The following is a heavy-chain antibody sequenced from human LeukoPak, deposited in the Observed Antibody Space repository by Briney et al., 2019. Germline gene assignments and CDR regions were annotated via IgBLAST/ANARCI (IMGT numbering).Heavy chain of an antibody. CDR3: AKGADHTGSLDAFDM. J-gene: IGHJ3*02. D-gene: IGHD2-8*02. CDR1: GFTFRNYG. V-gene: IGHV3-30*18. Sequence: PGGSLSLSCAASGFTFRNYGMHWVRQAPGKGLEWVALISYDGTNKHYGNSVKGRFTISRDTPKNTVFLQMSSLRPEDTAVYYCAKGADHTGSLDAFDMWGQGTKVTVSS. CDR2: ISYDGTNK.